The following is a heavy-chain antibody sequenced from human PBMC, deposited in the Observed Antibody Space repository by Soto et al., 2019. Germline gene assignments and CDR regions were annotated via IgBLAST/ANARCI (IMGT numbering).Heavy chain of an antibody. J-gene: IGHJ3*02. V-gene: IGHV1-3*01. CDR1: GYTFTSYA. Sequence: ASVKVSCKASGYTFTSYAMHWVRQAPGQRLEWMGWINAGNGNTKYSQKFQGRVTITRDTSASTAYMELSSLRSEDTAVYYCARWAGDSVVVVDATRHDAFDIWGQVTMVTVS. CDR2: INAGNGNT. CDR3: ARWAGDSVVVVDATRHDAFDI. D-gene: IGHD2-15*01.